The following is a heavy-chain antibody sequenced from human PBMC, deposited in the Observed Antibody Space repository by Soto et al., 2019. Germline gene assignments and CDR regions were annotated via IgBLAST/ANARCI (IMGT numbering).Heavy chain of an antibody. CDR3: ARESEDLTSNFDY. V-gene: IGHV3-48*02. Sequence: GGSLRLSCTASGFTFSHYNMNWVRQTPGKGLEWVSYIGAGSSPTYYADSVKGRFTISRDNAQNSLFLQMNSLRDEDTVVYYCARESEDLTSNFDYWGQGTLVTVSS. CDR2: IGAGSSPT. J-gene: IGHJ4*02. CDR1: GFTFSHYN.